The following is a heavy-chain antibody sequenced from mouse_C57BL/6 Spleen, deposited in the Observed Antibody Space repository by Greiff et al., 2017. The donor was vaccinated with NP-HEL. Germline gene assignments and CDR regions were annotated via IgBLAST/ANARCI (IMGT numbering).Heavy chain of an antibody. Sequence: VQLQQSGPVLVKPGASVKMSCKASGYTFTDYYMNWVKQSHGKSLEWIGVINPYNGGTSYNQKFKGKATLTVDKSSSTAYMELNSLTSEDSAVYYCARGYSNFPYYYAMDYWGQGTSVTVSS. CDR1: GYTFTDYY. CDR2: INPYNGGT. V-gene: IGHV1-19*01. CDR3: ARGYSNFPYYYAMDY. J-gene: IGHJ4*01. D-gene: IGHD2-5*01.